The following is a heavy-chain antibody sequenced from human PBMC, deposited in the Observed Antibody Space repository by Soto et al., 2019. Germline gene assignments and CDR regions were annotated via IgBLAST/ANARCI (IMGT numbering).Heavy chain of an antibody. CDR3: ARRQGPPYQLLGYYFDY. V-gene: IGHV5-51*01. CDR1: GYSFTSYW. J-gene: IGHJ4*02. CDR2: IYPGDSDT. Sequence: PGESLKISCKGSGYSFTSYWIGWVRQMPGKGLEWMGIIYPGDSDTRYSPSFQGQVTISADKSISTAYLQWSSLKASDTAMYYCARRQGPPYQLLGYYFDYWGQGTLVTVSS. D-gene: IGHD2-2*01.